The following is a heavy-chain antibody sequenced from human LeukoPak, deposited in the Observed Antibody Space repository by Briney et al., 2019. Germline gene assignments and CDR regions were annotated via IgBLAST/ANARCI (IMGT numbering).Heavy chain of an antibody. CDR1: GFTFSSYS. CDR3: ASDMVRGVTRHY. D-gene: IGHD3-10*01. Sequence: GGSLRLSCAASGFTFSSYSMNWVRQAPGKGLEWVSSISSSSSYIYYADSVKGRFTISRDNAKNSLYLQMNSLRAEDTAEYYCASDMVRGVTRHYWGQGTLVTVSS. V-gene: IGHV3-21*01. J-gene: IGHJ4*02. CDR2: ISSSSSYI.